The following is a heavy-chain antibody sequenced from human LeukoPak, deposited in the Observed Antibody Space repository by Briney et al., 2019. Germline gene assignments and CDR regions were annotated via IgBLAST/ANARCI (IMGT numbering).Heavy chain of an antibody. CDR3: ARVRTDYGDSYYYYYMDV. Sequence: PGGSLRLSCAASGFTVSSNYMSWVRQAPGKGLEWVSVIYSGGSTYYADSVKGRFTISRDNSKNTLYLQMNSLRAEDTAVYYCARVRTDYGDSYYYYYMDVWGKGTTVTISS. J-gene: IGHJ6*03. V-gene: IGHV3-53*01. D-gene: IGHD4-17*01. CDR1: GFTVSSNY. CDR2: IYSGGST.